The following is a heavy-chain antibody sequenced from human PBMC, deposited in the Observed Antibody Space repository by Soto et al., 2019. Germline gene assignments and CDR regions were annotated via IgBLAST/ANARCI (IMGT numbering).Heavy chain of an antibody. CDR1: GFTFSSYA. CDR3: AKDHYYDSSGYYHAGAFDI. J-gene: IGHJ3*02. Sequence: GGSLRLSCAASGFTFSSYAMSCVRHSPGKWLEWVSAISGSGGSTYYADSVKGRFTISRDNSKNTLYLQMNSLRAEDTAVYYCAKDHYYDSSGYYHAGAFDIWGQGTMVTLS. CDR2: ISGSGGST. D-gene: IGHD3-22*01. V-gene: IGHV3-23*01.